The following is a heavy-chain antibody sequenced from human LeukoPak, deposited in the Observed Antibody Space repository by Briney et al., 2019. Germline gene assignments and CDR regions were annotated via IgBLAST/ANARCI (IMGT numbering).Heavy chain of an antibody. J-gene: IGHJ4*02. CDR2: IWTDGSKK. V-gene: IGHV3-33*08. CDR1: GFTVSSNY. D-gene: IGHD1-26*01. CDR3: ARRSSGTSGLDY. Sequence: PGGSLRLSCAASGFTVSSNYMSWVRQAPGKGLEWVAVIWTDGSKKSYADSVKGRFTFTRDNSKNMLYLQMDSLRADDTAVYYCARRSSGTSGLDYWGQGILVTVSS.